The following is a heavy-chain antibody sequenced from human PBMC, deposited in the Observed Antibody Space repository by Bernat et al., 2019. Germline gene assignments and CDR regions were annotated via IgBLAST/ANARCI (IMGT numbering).Heavy chain of an antibody. D-gene: IGHD1-20*01. J-gene: IGHJ4*02. CDR1: GFTFRRYW. CDR3: ARGLNRYFPVDY. Sequence: EVQLVESGGGLVQPGGSLRLSCAASGFTFRRYWMSWVRQAPGKGLEWVANIKEDGSDKHYVDSVKGRFTISRDNVKNSVYLQMNSLRVEDTAVYYCARGLNRYFPVDYWGQGTLVTVSS. V-gene: IGHV3-7*03. CDR2: IKEDGSDK.